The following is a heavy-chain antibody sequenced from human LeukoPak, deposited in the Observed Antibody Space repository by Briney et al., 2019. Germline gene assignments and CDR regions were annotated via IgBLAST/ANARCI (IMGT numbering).Heavy chain of an antibody. Sequence: PGGSLRLSCAASGFTFSNAWMSWVRQAPGKGLEWVGRIKSKTDGGTTDYAAPVKGRFTISRDDSKNTLYLQMNSLKTEDTAVYYCTTHRGNRSRYFDYWGQGTLVTVSS. V-gene: IGHV3-15*01. J-gene: IGHJ4*02. CDR2: IKSKTDGGTT. D-gene: IGHD1-14*01. CDR3: TTHRGNRSRYFDY. CDR1: GFTFSNAW.